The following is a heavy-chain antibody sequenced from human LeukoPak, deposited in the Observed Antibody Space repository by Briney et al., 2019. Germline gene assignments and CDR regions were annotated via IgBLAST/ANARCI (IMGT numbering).Heavy chain of an antibody. CDR2: IYDSGST. Sequence: SEALSLTCTVSGGSISSYYWSWIRQPPGKGLEWIGNIYDSGSTNYNPSLKSRVTISVDTSKNQCSLKLSSVTAADTAVYYCARTIGGSYYFDYWGQGTLVTVSS. CDR1: GGSISSYY. D-gene: IGHD1-26*01. V-gene: IGHV4-59*12. CDR3: ARTIGGSYYFDY. J-gene: IGHJ4*02.